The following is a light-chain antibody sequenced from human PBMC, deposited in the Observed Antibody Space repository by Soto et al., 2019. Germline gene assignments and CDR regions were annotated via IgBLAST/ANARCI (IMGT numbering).Light chain of an antibody. CDR3: SSYTSNVTPVV. Sequence: QSVLTQPASVSGSPGQSITISCTGTGSDVGAYNYVSWYQQHPGKAPKLMIFEVTNRPSGVSNRFSGSKTGNTASLTISGLQAEDEADYYCSSYTSNVTPVVFGGGTKLTVL. V-gene: IGLV2-14*01. CDR2: EVT. CDR1: GSDVGAYNY. J-gene: IGLJ2*01.